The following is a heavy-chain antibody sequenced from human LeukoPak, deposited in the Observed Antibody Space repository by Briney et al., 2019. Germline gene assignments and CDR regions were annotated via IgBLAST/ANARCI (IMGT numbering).Heavy chain of an antibody. V-gene: IGHV1-2*02. J-gene: IGHJ3*02. CDR3: ARPLRYFDWLFMNAFDI. CDR2: INPNSGGT. CDR1: GYTFTGYY. D-gene: IGHD3-9*01. Sequence: GASVKVSCKASGYTFTGYYMHWVRQAPGQGLEWMGWINPNSGGTNYAQKFQGRVTMTRGTSISTAYMELSRLRSDDTAVYYCARPLRYFDWLFMNAFDIWGQGTMVTVSS.